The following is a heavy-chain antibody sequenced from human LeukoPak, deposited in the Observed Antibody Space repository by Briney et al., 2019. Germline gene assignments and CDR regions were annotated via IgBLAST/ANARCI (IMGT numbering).Heavy chain of an antibody. CDR2: INAGNGNT. J-gene: IGHJ4*02. Sequence: GASVKVSCKASGYTFTNYAILWVRQAPGQRLEWMGWINAGNGNTKYSQEFQGRVTITRDASASTAYMELSSLRSEDMAVYYCARGRWTSQIVGYYFDYWGQGTLVTVSS. CDR1: GYTFTNYA. V-gene: IGHV1-3*03. D-gene: IGHD3/OR15-3a*01. CDR3: ARGRWTSQIVGYYFDY.